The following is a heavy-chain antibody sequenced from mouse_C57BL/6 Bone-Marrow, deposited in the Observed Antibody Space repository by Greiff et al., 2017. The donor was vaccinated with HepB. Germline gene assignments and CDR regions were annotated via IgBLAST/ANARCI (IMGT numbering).Heavy chain of an antibody. J-gene: IGHJ1*03. CDR1: GFTFSSYT. CDR2: ISGGGGNT. CDR3: ARLPLLLRYWYFDV. V-gene: IGHV5-9*01. D-gene: IGHD1-1*01. Sequence: EVMLVESGGGLVKPGGSLKLSCAASGFTFSSYTMSWVRQTPEKRLEWVATISGGGGNTYYPDSVKGRFTISRDNAKNTLYLQMSSLRSEDTALYYCARLPLLLRYWYFDVWGTGTTVTVSS.